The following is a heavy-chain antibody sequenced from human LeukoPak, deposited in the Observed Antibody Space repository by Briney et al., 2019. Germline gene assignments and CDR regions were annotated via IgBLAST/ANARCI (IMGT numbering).Heavy chain of an antibody. J-gene: IGHJ4*02. CDR2: INHSGST. V-gene: IGHV4-34*01. Sequence: SETLSLTCAVYGGSFSGYYWSWIRQPPGKGLEWIGEINHSGSTNYNPSLKSRVTISVDTSKNQFSLKLSSVTAADTAVYYCARGGALRYFDWLSVYYFDYWGQGTLVTVSS. CDR1: GGSFSGYY. CDR3: ARGGALRYFDWLSVYYFDY. D-gene: IGHD3-9*01.